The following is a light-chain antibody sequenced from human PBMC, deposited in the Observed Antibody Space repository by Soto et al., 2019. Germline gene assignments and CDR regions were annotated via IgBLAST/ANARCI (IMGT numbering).Light chain of an antibody. CDR1: SSNIGSNT. J-gene: IGLJ2*01. V-gene: IGLV1-44*01. Sequence: QSVLTQPPSASGTPGQRVTISCSGSSSNIGSNTVNWYQQLPGTAPKLLTYSNNQRPSGVPDRFSGSKSGTSASLAISGLXXXXXXXXYXAAWDDSLNGVVFGGGTKLTVL. CDR2: SNN. CDR3: AAWDDSLNGVV.